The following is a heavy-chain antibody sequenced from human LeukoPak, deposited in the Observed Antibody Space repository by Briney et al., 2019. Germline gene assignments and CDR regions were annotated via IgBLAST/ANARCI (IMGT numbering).Heavy chain of an antibody. D-gene: IGHD4-17*01. J-gene: IGHJ6*02. CDR1: GFTFSSYS. Sequence: GGSLRLSCAASGFTFSSYSMNWVRRAPGEGLEWVSSISIISSYIYYADSAKGRFTISRDNAKNSLYLQMNSLRAEDTAVYYCARWHGDSAPYGMDVWGQGTTVTVSS. V-gene: IGHV3-21*01. CDR3: ARWHGDSAPYGMDV. CDR2: ISIISSYI.